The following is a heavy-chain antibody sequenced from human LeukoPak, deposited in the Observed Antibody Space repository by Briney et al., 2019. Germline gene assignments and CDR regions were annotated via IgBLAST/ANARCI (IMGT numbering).Heavy chain of an antibody. D-gene: IGHD3-16*01. CDR3: AFYGH. J-gene: IGHJ4*02. V-gene: IGHV3-7*05. CDR1: GFTFSSAG. Sequence: PGGSLRLSCAASGFTFSSAGMNWVRQAPGKGLEWVATIKPDGSETFYVDSVKGRFTISRDNAKNSLYLQMNSLRAEDTAVYYCAFYGHWGQGTLVTVSS. CDR2: IKPDGSET.